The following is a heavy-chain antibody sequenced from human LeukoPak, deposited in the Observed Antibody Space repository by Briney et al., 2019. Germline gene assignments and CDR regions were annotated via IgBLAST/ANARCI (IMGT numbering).Heavy chain of an antibody. CDR2: IYYSGTT. Sequence: PSETLSLTCPVSGGSISPYYWSWIRLPPGKGLEWIGYIYYSGTTNYNPSLQSRVTISVATSKNQFSLKLSSVTAADTALYYCARDRASAGGCDYWGQGTLVTVSS. V-gene: IGHV4-59*01. D-gene: IGHD2-15*01. CDR3: ARDRASAGGCDY. CDR1: GGSISPYY. J-gene: IGHJ4*02.